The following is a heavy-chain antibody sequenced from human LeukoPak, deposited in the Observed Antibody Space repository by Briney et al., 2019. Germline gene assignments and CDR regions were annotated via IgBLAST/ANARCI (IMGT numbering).Heavy chain of an antibody. D-gene: IGHD1/OR15-1a*01. CDR2: IYHSGST. Sequence: SQTLSLTCTVSGGSISSGGYYWSWIRQPPGKGLEWIGYIYHSGSTYYNPSLKSRVTISVDTSKNQFSLKLGSVTAADTAVYYCARRWEQAGLAYYYYYMDVWGKGTTVTVSS. V-gene: IGHV4-30-2*02. CDR3: ARRWEQAGLAYYYYYMDV. CDR1: GGSISSGGYY. J-gene: IGHJ6*03.